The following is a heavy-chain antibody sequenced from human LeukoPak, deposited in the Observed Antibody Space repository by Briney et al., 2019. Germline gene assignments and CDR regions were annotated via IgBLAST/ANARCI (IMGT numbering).Heavy chain of an antibody. V-gene: IGHV3-30-3*01. CDR2: ISYDGSNK. CDR1: GFTFSSYG. Sequence: GGSLRLSCAASGFTFSSYGMHWVRQAPGQGLDWVAVISYDGSNKYYADSVKGRFTISRDNSKNTLYLQMNSLRAEDTAVYYCAKAVGQWLVASPWGQGTLVTVSS. CDR3: AKAVGQWLVASP. J-gene: IGHJ5*02. D-gene: IGHD6-19*01.